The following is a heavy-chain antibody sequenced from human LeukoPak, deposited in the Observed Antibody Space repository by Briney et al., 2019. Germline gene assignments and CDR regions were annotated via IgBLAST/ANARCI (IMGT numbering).Heavy chain of an antibody. CDR3: ARDIDYANWFDP. CDR2: ISSGGTTI. D-gene: IGHD4-17*01. V-gene: IGHV3-48*01. J-gene: IGHJ5*02. Sequence: GGSLRLSCAASGFTLMTYSMNWVRQAPGKGLEWVSHISSGGTTIYYADSVKGRFTISRDNANNKMYLQMNSLRAEDTAIYYCARDIDYANWFDPWGQGTLVTVSS. CDR1: GFTLMTYS.